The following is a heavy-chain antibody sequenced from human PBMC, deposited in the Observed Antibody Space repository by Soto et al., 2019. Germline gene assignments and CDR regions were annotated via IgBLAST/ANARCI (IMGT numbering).Heavy chain of an antibody. Sequence: GGSLRLSCAASGFTFSDHYMDWVRQAPGKGLEWVGRTRNKANSYTTEYAASVKGRFTISRDDSKNSLYLQMNSLKTEDTAVYYGARDSTGDDAFDIWGQGTMVTVSS. J-gene: IGHJ3*02. V-gene: IGHV3-72*01. D-gene: IGHD7-27*01. CDR1: GFTFSDHY. CDR2: TRNKANSYTT. CDR3: ARDSTGDDAFDI.